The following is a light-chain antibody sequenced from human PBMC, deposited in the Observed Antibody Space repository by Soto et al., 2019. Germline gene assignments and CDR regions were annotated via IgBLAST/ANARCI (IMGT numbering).Light chain of an antibody. V-gene: IGKV1-39*01. CDR1: ETINKN. J-gene: IGKJ2*01. CDR3: QQSFRTPYT. Sequence: DIQMTQSPSSLSASVGDRVTITCRASETINKNLNWYQQKPGQAPNLLIYSASDFQSGVPSRFIGSGSGTEFTLTISGLQPEDFATYYFQQSFRTPYTFGQGTDLEI. CDR2: SAS.